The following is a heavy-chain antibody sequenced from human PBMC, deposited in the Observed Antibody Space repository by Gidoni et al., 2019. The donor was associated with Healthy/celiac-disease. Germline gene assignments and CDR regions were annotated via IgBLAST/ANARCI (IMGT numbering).Heavy chain of an antibody. CDR2: IIPIFGTA. D-gene: IGHD3-22*01. J-gene: IGHJ4*02. CDR1: GGTFSSYA. CDR3: ARTPHYYDSSGYRLYFDY. Sequence: QVQLVQSGAEVKKPGSSVKVSCKASGGTFSSYAISWVRQAPGQGLEWMGGIIPIFGTANYAQKFQGRVTITADESTSTAYMELSSLRSEDTAVYYCARTPHYYDSSGYRLYFDYWGQGTRVTVSS. V-gene: IGHV1-69*12.